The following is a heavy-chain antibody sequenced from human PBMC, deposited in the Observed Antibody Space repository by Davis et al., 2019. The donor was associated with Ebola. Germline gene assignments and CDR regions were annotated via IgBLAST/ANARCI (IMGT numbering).Heavy chain of an antibody. CDR2: ISYDGSNK. D-gene: IGHD2-2*01. V-gene: IGHV3-30-3*01. Sequence: GESLEISCAASGFTFSGSAMHWVRQAPGKGLEWVAVISYDGSNKYYADSVKGRFTISRDNSKNTLYLQMNSLRAEDTAVYYCARVILGGGVVPAATQGGYYYYYGMDVWGQGTTVTVSS. CDR1: GFTFSGSA. J-gene: IGHJ6*02. CDR3: ARVILGGGVVPAATQGGYYYYYGMDV.